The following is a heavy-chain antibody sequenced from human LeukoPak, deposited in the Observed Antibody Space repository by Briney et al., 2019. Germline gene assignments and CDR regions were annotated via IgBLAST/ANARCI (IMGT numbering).Heavy chain of an antibody. J-gene: IGHJ6*03. CDR1: GFTFSSYW. CDR2: IKQDGSEK. V-gene: IGHV3-7*01. Sequence: GGSLRLSCAASGFTFSSYWMNWVRQAPGKGLEWVANIKQDGSEKYYVDSVKGRFTISRDNAKNSLYLQMSSLRAEDTAVYYCARVRGDTAMVTDYYYYMDVWGKGTTVTVSS. D-gene: IGHD5-18*01. CDR3: ARVRGDTAMVTDYYYYMDV.